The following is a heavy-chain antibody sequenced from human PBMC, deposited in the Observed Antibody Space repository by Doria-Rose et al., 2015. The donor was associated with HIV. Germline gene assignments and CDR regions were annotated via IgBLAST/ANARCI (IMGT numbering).Heavy chain of an antibody. J-gene: IGHJ4*02. V-gene: IGHV2-26*01. CDR1: GVSLSSPGMG. CDR3: ARIKSSRWYHKYYFDF. CDR2: IFSDDER. D-gene: IGHD6-13*01. Sequence: QTTLKESGPVLVKPTETLTLTCTVSGVSLSSPGMGVSWIRQPPGKALEWLANIFSDDERSYKTSLKSRLTISRCTSNSQVVLTMTDMDPVDTATYYCARIKSSRWYHKYYFDFWGQGTLVIVSA.